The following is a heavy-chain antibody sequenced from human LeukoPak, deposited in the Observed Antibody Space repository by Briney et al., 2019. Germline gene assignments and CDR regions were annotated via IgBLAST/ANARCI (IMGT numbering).Heavy chain of an antibody. V-gene: IGHV4-34*01. J-gene: IGHJ4*01. CDR2: INHSGST. Sequence: SETLSLTCAVYGGSFSGYYWSWIRQPPGKGLEWIGEINHSGSTNYNPSLKSRVTISVDTSKNQFSLKLSSVTAADTAVYYCARGVGWYCSGGSCYWDYWGHGTLVTVSS. CDR1: GGSFSGYY. CDR3: ARGVGWYCSGGSCYWDY. D-gene: IGHD2-15*01.